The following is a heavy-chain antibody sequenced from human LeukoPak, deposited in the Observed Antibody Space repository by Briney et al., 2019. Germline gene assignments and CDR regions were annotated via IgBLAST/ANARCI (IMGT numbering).Heavy chain of an antibody. Sequence: GESLKISCKGSGYSFTSYWIGWVRQMPGKGLVWMGIIYPGDSDTRYSPSFQGQVTISADKSISTAYLQWSSLKASDTAMYYCARLDDDYDSSGYYYYFDYWGQGTLATVSS. CDR2: IYPGDSDT. CDR1: GYSFTSYW. CDR3: ARLDDDYDSSGYYYYFDY. D-gene: IGHD3-22*01. J-gene: IGHJ4*02. V-gene: IGHV5-51*01.